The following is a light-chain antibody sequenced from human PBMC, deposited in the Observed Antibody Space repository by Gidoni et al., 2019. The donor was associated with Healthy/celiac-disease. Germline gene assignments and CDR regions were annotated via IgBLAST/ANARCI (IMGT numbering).Light chain of an antibody. CDR3: QGFG. V-gene: IGKV1-5*03. Sequence: DIQMTQSPSTLSASVGDRVTITCRASQSISSWLAWYQQKPGKAPKLLIYKASSLESGVPSRFSGSGSGTEFTLTISSLQPDDFATYYCQGFGFGQGTKLEIK. CDR2: KAS. CDR1: QSISSW. J-gene: IGKJ2*03.